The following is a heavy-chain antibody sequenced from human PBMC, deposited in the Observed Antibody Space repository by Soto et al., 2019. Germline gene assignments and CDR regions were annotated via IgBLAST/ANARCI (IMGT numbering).Heavy chain of an antibody. D-gene: IGHD5-12*01. Sequence: QVQLQESGPGLVKPSETLSLTCTVSGGSISSYYWSWLRQPPGKGLEWIGYIYYSGSRNYNPTLKSRVTISVHTSKNQFSLKLSSVTAADTAVYYCARVEMATITLWGQGTLVTVSS. V-gene: IGHV4-59*01. CDR1: GGSISSYY. CDR2: IYYSGSR. CDR3: ARVEMATITL. J-gene: IGHJ4*02.